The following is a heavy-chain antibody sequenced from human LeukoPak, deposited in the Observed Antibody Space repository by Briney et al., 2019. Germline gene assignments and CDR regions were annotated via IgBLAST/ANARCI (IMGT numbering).Heavy chain of an antibody. Sequence: GGSLRLSCAASGFSFSNYWMHWVRQAPGKGLVWVSRINSDGSSTTYADSVKGRFTISRDNAKNTLYLQMNSLRAEDTAVYYCARDRSWPLALFDYWGQGTLVTVSS. V-gene: IGHV3-74*01. CDR1: GFSFSNYW. D-gene: IGHD2-15*01. J-gene: IGHJ4*02. CDR2: INSDGSST. CDR3: ARDRSWPLALFDY.